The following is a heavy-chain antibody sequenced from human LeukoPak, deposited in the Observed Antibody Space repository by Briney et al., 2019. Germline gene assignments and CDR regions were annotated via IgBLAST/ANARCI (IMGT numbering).Heavy chain of an antibody. Sequence: NPSETLSLTCTVSGGSISSYYWGWIRQPPGKGLEWIGSICYSGSTYYNASLKSRVTISVDTSKNQFSLRLSSVTAADTAVYYCARSSFAATTIYSYFDYWGQGTLVTVSS. J-gene: IGHJ4*02. CDR2: ICYSGST. V-gene: IGHV4-39*07. CDR3: ARSSFAATTIYSYFDY. CDR1: GGSISSYY. D-gene: IGHD6-6*01.